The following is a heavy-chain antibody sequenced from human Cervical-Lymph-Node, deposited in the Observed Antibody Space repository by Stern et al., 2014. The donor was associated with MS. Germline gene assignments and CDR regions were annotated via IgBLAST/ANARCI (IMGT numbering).Heavy chain of an antibody. J-gene: IGHJ4*02. CDR3: ARDSSGYYLILDY. Sequence: VQLVQSGPGLVKPSQTLSLTCTVSGGSISSGDYYWSWIRPPPGKGLEWLGYIYYSGSTYYNPSLKSRVTISVDTSKNQFSLKLSSVTAADTAVYYCARDSSGYYLILDYWGQGTLVTVSS. D-gene: IGHD3-22*01. V-gene: IGHV4-30-4*01. CDR1: GGSISSGDYY. CDR2: IYYSGST.